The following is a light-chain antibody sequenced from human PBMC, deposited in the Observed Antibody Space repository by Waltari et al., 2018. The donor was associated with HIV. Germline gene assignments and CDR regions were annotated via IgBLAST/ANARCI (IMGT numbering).Light chain of an antibody. CDR1: QTVGDW. CDR3: HQYSDYLGS. V-gene: IGKV1-5*03. J-gene: IGKJ1*01. Sequence: DIHMTQSPPTLTASIGDRINITRRASQTVGDWLAWYQRKPGEAPSLLIYRATIIETGVPSRFSGSASGTDFTLAIESLQPDDSATYYCHQYSDYLGSFGQGTRV. CDR2: RAT.